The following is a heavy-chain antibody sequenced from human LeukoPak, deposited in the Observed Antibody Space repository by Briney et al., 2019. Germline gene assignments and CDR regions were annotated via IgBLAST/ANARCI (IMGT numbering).Heavy chain of an antibody. CDR1: GFTFDDYS. V-gene: IGHV3-9*03. D-gene: IGHD2-2*01. CDR3: AKGGRSSTGRDALDI. Sequence: PARSLTLSCAASGFTFDDYSMHWVRQAPGKGLEWVAGINWSGGSKNYADFVKGQSTISRDNTKNSLYLQMNSLRAEDMALSCCAKGGRSSTGRDALDIWGQGTMVTVSS. J-gene: IGHJ3*02. CDR2: INWSGGSK.